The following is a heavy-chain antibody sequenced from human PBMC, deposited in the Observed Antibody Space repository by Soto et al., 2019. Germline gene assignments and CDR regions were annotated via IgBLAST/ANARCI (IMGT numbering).Heavy chain of an antibody. CDR3: ARLNYDYIWGEHRRWFDH. CDR2: IYYSGST. CDR1: GGSISSYY. J-gene: IGHJ5*02. Sequence: QVQLQESGPGLVKPSETLSLTCTVSGGSISSYYWSWIRQPPGKGLEWIGYIYYSGSTNYNPSLKSRVTISVDTCKNQFSLKLSSVPAADTAVYYCARLNYDYIWGEHRRWFDHWGQGTLVTVSS. D-gene: IGHD3-16*01. V-gene: IGHV4-59*08.